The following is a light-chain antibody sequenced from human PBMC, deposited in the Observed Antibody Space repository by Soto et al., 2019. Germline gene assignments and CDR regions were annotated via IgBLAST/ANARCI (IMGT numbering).Light chain of an antibody. CDR2: YDS. V-gene: IGLV3-21*04. Sequence: SYELTQPPSVSVAPEKTATITCGGDNIGINAVHWYQQKPGQAPLLVVYYDSDRPSGIPERFSGSTSGNTATLTISRVEAGDEADYYCQLWNSSSDQGVFGGGTKLTFL. CDR3: QLWNSSSDQGV. CDR1: NIGINA. J-gene: IGLJ3*02.